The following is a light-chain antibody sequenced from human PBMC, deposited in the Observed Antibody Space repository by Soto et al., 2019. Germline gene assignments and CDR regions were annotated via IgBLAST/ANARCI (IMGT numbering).Light chain of an antibody. CDR2: VAS. CDR1: QSVSSSY. Sequence: EIVLTQSPGTLSLSPGERATLSCRASQSVSSSYLAWYQQKPGQAPRLLIYVASTRATGIPDRFSGSGSGTHFTLTISRLEPEDFAVYYCQQYGSSLRTFGQGTKLEIK. V-gene: IGKV3-20*01. J-gene: IGKJ2*01. CDR3: QQYGSSLRT.